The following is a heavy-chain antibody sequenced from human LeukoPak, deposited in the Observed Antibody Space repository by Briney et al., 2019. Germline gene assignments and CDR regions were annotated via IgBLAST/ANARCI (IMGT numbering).Heavy chain of an antibody. CDR3: ARGPDSCGWYIWGSFYFDY. Sequence: GASVKVSCKASGYTFTSYDINWVRQATGQGLEWMGWMNPNSGNTGYAQKFQGRVTMTRNTSISTAYMELSSLRSEDTAVYHCARGPDSCGWYIWGSFYFDYWGQGTLVTVSS. J-gene: IGHJ4*02. D-gene: IGHD6-19*01. CDR2: MNPNSGNT. V-gene: IGHV1-8*01. CDR1: GYTFTSYD.